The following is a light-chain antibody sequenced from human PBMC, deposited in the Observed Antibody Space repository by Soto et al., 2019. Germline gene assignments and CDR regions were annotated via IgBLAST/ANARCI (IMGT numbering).Light chain of an antibody. V-gene: IGLV1-47*01. J-gene: IGLJ1*01. Sequence: QSVLTQPPSASRTPGQRVTISCSGSSSNIGSNYVYWYQQLPGTAPKLLIYRNNQRPSGVPDRFSGSKSGTSASLAISGLRSEDEADYYCAAWDDSLSEVFGTGTRSPS. CDR1: SSNIGSNY. CDR3: AAWDDSLSEV. CDR2: RNN.